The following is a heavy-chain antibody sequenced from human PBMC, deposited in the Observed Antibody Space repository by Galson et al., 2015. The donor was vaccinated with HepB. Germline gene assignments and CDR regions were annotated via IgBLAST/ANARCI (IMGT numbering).Heavy chain of an antibody. CDR2: IKSRTDGGTT. D-gene: IGHD2-8*01. Sequence: SLRLSCAASGFTFNYAWMNWVRQAPGKGPEWVGRIKSRTDGGTTDYAAPVKGRFTISRDDSINTLYLQMNSLKTEDTAFYYCVTLFRGAQWYWGQGTLVTVSS. CDR1: GFTFNYAW. V-gene: IGHV3-15*07. CDR3: VTLFRGAQWY. J-gene: IGHJ4*02.